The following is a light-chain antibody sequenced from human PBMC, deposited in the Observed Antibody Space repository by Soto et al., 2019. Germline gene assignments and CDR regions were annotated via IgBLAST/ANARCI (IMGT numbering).Light chain of an antibody. Sequence: DIVMTQSPLSLPVTPGEPASISCRSSQSLLDSNGYSYLDWYLQKPGQSPQLLIYLGSNRASGVPDRCSGSGSGTDFTLKISRVEAEDVGVYYCMQALQSPLTFGGGTRVEFK. V-gene: IGKV2-28*01. CDR1: QSLLDSNGYSY. J-gene: IGKJ4*01. CDR3: MQALQSPLT. CDR2: LGS.